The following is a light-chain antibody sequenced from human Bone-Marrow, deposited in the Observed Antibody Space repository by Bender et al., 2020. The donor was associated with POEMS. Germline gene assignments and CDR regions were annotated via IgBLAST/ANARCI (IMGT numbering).Light chain of an antibody. CDR3: VAWDASLNGWV. CDR1: SSNIGRNL. CDR2: KND. V-gene: IGLV1-47*01. J-gene: IGLJ3*02. Sequence: QSVLTQPPSVSGTPGQKITISCSGSSSNIGRNLVYWYHQLPGTAPKLLIFKNDQRPSGVPDRFSGSKSGTSASLAIPGLQSDDEAIYFCVAWDASLNGWVFGGGTKLTVL.